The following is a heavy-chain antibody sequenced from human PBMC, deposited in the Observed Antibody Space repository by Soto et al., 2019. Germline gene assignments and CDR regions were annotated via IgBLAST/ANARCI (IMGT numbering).Heavy chain of an antibody. CDR1: GVTFSSYW. Sequence: WGSLRLSCAASGVTFSSYWMHCVRQAPGKGLVWVSRINSDGSGTSYADSVKGRFTISRDNAKNTLYLQMNSLRAEDTAVYYCARGGAGMDVWGKGTTVTVSS. CDR3: ARGGAGMDV. CDR2: INSDGSGT. V-gene: IGHV3-74*01. J-gene: IGHJ6*04.